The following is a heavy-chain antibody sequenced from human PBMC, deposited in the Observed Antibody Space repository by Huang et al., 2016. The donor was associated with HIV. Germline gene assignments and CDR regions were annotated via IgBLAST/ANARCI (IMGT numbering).Heavy chain of an antibody. CDR3: ASTLVVVDLDAFDI. J-gene: IGHJ3*02. Sequence: QLQLQESGPGLVKPSETLSLTCTVAGGSISSSTYYWGWIRPPPGKELEWIGISYSSGSTYYNPSLMCRFTIAVDTSKNQCALKLGYVTAADTAVYYCASTLVVVDLDAFDIWGQGTMVTVSS. V-gene: IGHV4-39*01. CDR1: GGSISSSTYY. CDR2: SYSSGST. D-gene: IGHD3-22*01.